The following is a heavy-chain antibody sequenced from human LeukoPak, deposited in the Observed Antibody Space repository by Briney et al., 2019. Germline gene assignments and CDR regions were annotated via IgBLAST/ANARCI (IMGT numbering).Heavy chain of an antibody. CDR2: INHNEST. V-gene: IGHV4-34*01. CDR1: GGPFRVYY. Sequence: PSETLSLTCVVLGGPFRVYYWSGSRRPQGRGLEWIGKINHNESTNYNPSLKSRVTISVDTSKNQFSLKLSSVTAADTAVYYCARAAALRANSGYDYWGQGTLVTVSS. J-gene: IGHJ4*02. D-gene: IGHD5-12*01. CDR3: ARAAALRANSGYDY.